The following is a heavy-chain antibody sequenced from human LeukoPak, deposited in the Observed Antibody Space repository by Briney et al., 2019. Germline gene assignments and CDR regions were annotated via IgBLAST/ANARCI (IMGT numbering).Heavy chain of an antibody. Sequence: SETLSLTCTVSGGSISSSSYYWGWIRQPPGKGLEWIGSIYYSGSTYYNPSLKSRVTISVDTSKNQLSLKLSSVTAADTAVYYCARQMPNSNWFDPWGQGTLVTVSS. D-gene: IGHD2-2*01. CDR1: GGSISSSSYY. V-gene: IGHV4-39*01. CDR3: ARQMPNSNWFDP. CDR2: IYYSGST. J-gene: IGHJ5*02.